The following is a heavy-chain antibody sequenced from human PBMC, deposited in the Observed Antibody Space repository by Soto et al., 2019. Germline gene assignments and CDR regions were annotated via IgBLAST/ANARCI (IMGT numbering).Heavy chain of an antibody. V-gene: IGHV3-7*01. CDR2: IKQDGSEK. J-gene: IGHJ4*02. CDR3: ARDFLKQWRNNSGDY. Sequence: GGSLRLSCAASGFTFSSYWMSWVRQAPGKGLEWVANIKQDGSEKYYVDSVKGRFTISRDNAKNSLYLQMNSLRAEDTAVYYCARDFLKQWRNNSGDYWGQGTLVTVSS. D-gene: IGHD6-19*01. CDR1: GFTFSSYW.